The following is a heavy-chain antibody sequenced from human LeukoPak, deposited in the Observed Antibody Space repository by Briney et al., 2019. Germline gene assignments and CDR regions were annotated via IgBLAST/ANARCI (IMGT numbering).Heavy chain of an antibody. Sequence: PGRSLRLSCAASGFTFSNYMMHWVRQAPGKGLDWVAVILEDGSIQYYADSVKGRFTLSRDNSKNTLFLQMNSLRGDDTAMYYCARVQGGGFRTADYWGQGTLVTVSS. V-gene: IGHV3-30*04. J-gene: IGHJ4*02. CDR2: ILEDGSIQ. CDR1: GFTFSNYM. CDR3: ARVQGGGFRTADY. D-gene: IGHD1-14*01.